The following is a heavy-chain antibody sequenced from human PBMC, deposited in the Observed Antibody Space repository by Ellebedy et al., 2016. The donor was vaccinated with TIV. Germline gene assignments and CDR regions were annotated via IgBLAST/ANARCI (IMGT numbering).Heavy chain of an antibody. V-gene: IGHV4-39*07. CDR3: ARGSFRGYCSSTSCQYPPYFDY. CDR2: INHSGST. D-gene: IGHD2-2*01. CDR1: GGSISSGDYY. Sequence: SETLSLXCTVSGGSISSGDYYWSWIRQPPGKGLEWIGEINHSGSTNYNPSLKSRVTISVDTSKNQFSLKLSSVTAADTAVYYCARGSFRGYCSSTSCQYPPYFDYWGQGTLVTVSS. J-gene: IGHJ4*02.